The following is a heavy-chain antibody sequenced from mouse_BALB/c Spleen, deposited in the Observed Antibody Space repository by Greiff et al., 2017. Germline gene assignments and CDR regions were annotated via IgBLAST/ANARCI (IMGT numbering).Heavy chain of an antibody. Sequence: EVQLQQSGTVLARPGASVKMSCKASGYSFTSYWMHWVKQRPGQGLEWIGAIYPGNSATRYNQKFKGKAKLTAVTSASTAYMELSSLTNEDSAVYYCSYGNYFDYWGQGTTLTVSS. V-gene: IGHV1-5*01. D-gene: IGHD2-1*01. J-gene: IGHJ2*01. CDR2: IYPGNSAT. CDR3: SYGNYFDY. CDR1: GYSFTSYW.